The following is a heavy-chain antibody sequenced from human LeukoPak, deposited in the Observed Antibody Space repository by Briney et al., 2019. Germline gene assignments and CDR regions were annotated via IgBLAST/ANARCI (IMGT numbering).Heavy chain of an antibody. J-gene: IGHJ6*04. V-gene: IGHV3-53*01. D-gene: IGHD5-12*01. CDR2: IYSDGGT. CDR3: ARSRGGLRSMDV. CDR1: GFTVSSNY. Sequence: RGSLRLSCAASGFTVSSNYMSWVRQAPGKGLEWASVIYSDGGTYYADSVKGRFSISRDNSKNTVYLQMNSLRVEDTAVYYCARSRGGLRSMDVWGKGTTVTVSS.